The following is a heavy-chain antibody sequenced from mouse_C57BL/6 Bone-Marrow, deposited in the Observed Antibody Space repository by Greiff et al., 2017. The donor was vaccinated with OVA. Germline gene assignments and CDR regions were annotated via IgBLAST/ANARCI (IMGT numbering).Heavy chain of an antibody. J-gene: IGHJ3*01. CDR2: IWCDGST. CDR3: AIYYGSSYGGFAY. D-gene: IGHD1-1*01. Sequence: VMLVESGPGLVAPSQSLSITCTVSGFSLTSYGVSWVRQPPGKGLEWLGVIWCDGSTNYHSALISRLSISKDNSTSQVFLKLNSLQNDDTATYYCAIYYGSSYGGFAYWGQGTLVTVSA. V-gene: IGHV2-3*01. CDR1: GFSLTSYG.